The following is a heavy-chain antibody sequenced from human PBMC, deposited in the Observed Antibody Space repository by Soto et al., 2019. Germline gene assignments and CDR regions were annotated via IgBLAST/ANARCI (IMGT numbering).Heavy chain of an antibody. CDR1: GVTLNNFA. Sequence: EVQLLESGGGLVQPGGSLRLSCAASGVTLNNFAMTWVRQAPGKGLEWISSVSGSGSATYYADSVKGRFTISRDNSKNTLSLQLNSLSAEDTAVYYCAKPSGGSCYGSSFYWGQGTLVTVSS. CDR3: AKPSGGSCYGSSFY. V-gene: IGHV3-23*01. D-gene: IGHD3-22*01. J-gene: IGHJ4*02. CDR2: VSGSGSAT.